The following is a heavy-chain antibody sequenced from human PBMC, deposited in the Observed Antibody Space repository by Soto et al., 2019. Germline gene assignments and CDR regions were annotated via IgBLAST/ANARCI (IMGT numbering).Heavy chain of an antibody. CDR2: ILPIFGTP. CDR3: ATQISGAEKYGMDV. J-gene: IGHJ6*02. V-gene: IGHV1-69*01. D-gene: IGHD3-3*01. CDR1: GGTFSSYA. Sequence: QVQLVQSGAEVKTPGSSVKVSCKASGGTFSSYAISWVRQAPGQGLEWMGGILPIFGTPNFAQKFQGRVTFIADESKSTAYMELFSLRSEDTDVYYCATQISGAEKYGMDVWGQGTTVTVSS.